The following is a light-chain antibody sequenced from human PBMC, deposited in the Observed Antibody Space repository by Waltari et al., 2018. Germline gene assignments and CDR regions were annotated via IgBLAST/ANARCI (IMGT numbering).Light chain of an antibody. V-gene: IGKV1-5*01. CDR2: DAS. CDR1: QSISSW. J-gene: IGKJ1*01. Sequence: DIQMTQSPSTLSASVGDRVTVTCRASQSISSWLAWYQQKPGKAPTLLIYDASSLESGVPSRFSGSGSGTEFTVTISSLQPDDFATYYCQHYSSHYPWTFGQGTKVEIK. CDR3: QHYSSHYPWT.